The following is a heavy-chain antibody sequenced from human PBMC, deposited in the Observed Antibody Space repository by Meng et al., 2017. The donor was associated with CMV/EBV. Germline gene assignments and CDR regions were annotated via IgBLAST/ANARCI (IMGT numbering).Heavy chain of an antibody. Sequence: GGSLRLSCAASGFTFDDYGMSWVRQAPGKGLEWVSGINWNGGSTDCADSVKGRFTISRDNAKNSLYLQMNSLRAEDADLYHCARVSSPEYYYGMDVWGQGTTVTVSS. CDR1: GFTFDDYG. CDR2: INWNGGST. J-gene: IGHJ6*02. CDR3: ARVSSPEYYYGMDV. V-gene: IGHV3-20*01.